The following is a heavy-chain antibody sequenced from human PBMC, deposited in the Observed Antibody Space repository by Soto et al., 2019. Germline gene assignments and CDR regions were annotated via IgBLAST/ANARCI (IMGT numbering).Heavy chain of an antibody. Sequence: PSETLSLTCAVDGGSFSGYYWSWIRQPPGKGLEWIGEINHSGSTNYNPSLKSRVTISVDTSKNQFSLKLSSVTAADTAVYYCASGSAAAGPAGYFDYWGQGTLVTVSS. CDR3: ASGSAAAGPAGYFDY. J-gene: IGHJ4*02. CDR2: INHSGST. CDR1: GGSFSGYY. V-gene: IGHV4-34*01. D-gene: IGHD6-13*01.